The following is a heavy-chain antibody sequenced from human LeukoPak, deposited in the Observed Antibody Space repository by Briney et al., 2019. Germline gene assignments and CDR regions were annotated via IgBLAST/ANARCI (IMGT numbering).Heavy chain of an antibody. V-gene: IGHV4-39*07. D-gene: IGHD6-13*01. CDR2: IYYSGNT. CDR3: AREAAAAAPFDY. Sequence: PSETLSLTCTVSGDSISSSNYYWGWIRQPPGKGLEWIGTIYYSGNTYYNPSLKSRVTISVDTSRNQFSLKLSSVTAADTAVYYCAREAAAAAPFDYWGQGTLVTVSS. J-gene: IGHJ4*02. CDR1: GDSISSSNYY.